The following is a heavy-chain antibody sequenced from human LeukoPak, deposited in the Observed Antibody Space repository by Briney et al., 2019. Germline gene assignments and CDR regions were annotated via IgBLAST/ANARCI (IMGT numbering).Heavy chain of an antibody. CDR1: GGSFSNYY. Sequence: SETLSLTCAVYGGSFSNYYWNWIRQPPGKGLERLGEINDNGRANYNPSLMSRVTVSVDTSKNQFSLRLTSVTATDTAVYYCARRWNYGRNYYIDVWGKGATVSVSS. J-gene: IGHJ6*03. CDR2: INDNGRA. D-gene: IGHD1-7*01. V-gene: IGHV4-34*01. CDR3: ARRWNYGRNYYIDV.